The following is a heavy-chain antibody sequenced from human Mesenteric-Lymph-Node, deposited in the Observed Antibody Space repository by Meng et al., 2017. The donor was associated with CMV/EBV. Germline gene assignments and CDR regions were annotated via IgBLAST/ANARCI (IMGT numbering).Heavy chain of an antibody. D-gene: IGHD3-9*01. CDR1: GFTFSSYA. Sequence: SGFTFSSYARRWVRRGPGKGLEWVSAISGSGGSTYYADSVKGRFTISRDNSKNTLYLQMNSLRAEDTAVYHCAKSLTGYYVGSYFDYWGQGTLVTVSS. CDR2: ISGSGGST. V-gene: IGHV3-23*01. CDR3: AKSLTGYYVGSYFDY. J-gene: IGHJ4*02.